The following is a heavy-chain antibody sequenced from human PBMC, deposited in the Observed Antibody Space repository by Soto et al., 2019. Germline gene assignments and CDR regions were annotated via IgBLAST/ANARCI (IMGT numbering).Heavy chain of an antibody. CDR3: EKGARYSNTWSYFDY. D-gene: IGHD5-12*01. CDR2: ISGSGGNT. Sequence: PGGSLRLSCAASGFIFSSYAMTWVRQAPGKGLEWVSGISGSGGNTYYADSVKGRFTISRDNSKKMLYLQMNSLRAEDTAVYYCEKGARYSNTWSYFDYWGQGTLVTVSS. V-gene: IGHV3-23*01. J-gene: IGHJ4*02. CDR1: GFIFSSYA.